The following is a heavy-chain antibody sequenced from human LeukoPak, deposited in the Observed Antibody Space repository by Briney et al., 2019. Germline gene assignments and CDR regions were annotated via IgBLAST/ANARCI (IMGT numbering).Heavy chain of an antibody. V-gene: IGHV3-21*01. J-gene: IGHJ2*01. CDR2: ISTSSSYI. Sequence: GGSLRLSCAASGFTFSSYYMSWVRQAPGKGLEGVSSISTSSSYIYYADSVKGRFTISRYNARNSLYLQMNSLRAEDTAVYYCARDGLAAATLHWCFDLWGRGTLVTVSS. CDR3: ARDGLAAATLHWCFDL. D-gene: IGHD6-25*01. CDR1: GFTFSSYY.